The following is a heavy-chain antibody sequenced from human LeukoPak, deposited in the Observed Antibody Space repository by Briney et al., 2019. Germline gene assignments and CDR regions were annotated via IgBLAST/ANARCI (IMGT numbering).Heavy chain of an antibody. D-gene: IGHD2-2*02. V-gene: IGHV4-59*01. J-gene: IGHJ6*03. CDR2: IYYSGST. CDR1: GGSISSYY. Sequence: PSETLSLTCTVSGGSISSYYWSWIRQPPGKGLEWIGYIYYSGSTNYNPSLKSRVTISVDTSKNQFSLKLSSVTAADTAVYYCARGLNQLLYKGDGYYYYYMDVWGKGTTVTVSS. CDR3: ARGLNQLLYKGDGYYYYYMDV.